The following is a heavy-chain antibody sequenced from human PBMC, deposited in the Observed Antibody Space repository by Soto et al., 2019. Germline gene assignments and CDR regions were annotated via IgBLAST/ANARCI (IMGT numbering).Heavy chain of an antibody. CDR3: AKVRWIQLWFFDY. CDR1: GFTFSSYA. V-gene: IGHV3-23*01. CDR2: ISGSGGST. Sequence: EVQLLASGGGLVQPGGSMRLSCAASGFTFSSYAMSWVRQAPGKGLEWVSAISGSGGSTYYADSVKGRFTISRDNSKNTLYLQMNSLRAEDTAVYYWAKVRWIQLWFFDYWGQGTLVTVSS. J-gene: IGHJ4*02. D-gene: IGHD5-18*01.